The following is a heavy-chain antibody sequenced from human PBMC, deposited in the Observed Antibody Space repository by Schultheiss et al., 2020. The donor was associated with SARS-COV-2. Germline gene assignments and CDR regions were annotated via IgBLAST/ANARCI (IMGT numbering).Heavy chain of an antibody. D-gene: IGHD3-10*01. V-gene: IGHV3-33*06. J-gene: IGHJ4*02. CDR3: AKDQEGSYFDY. Sequence: GGSLRLSCAASGFTFSTYALHWVRQAPGKGLEWVSVIWFDGSSEFYTDSVRGRFSISRDNSKNTLYLQMNSLRAEDTAVYYCAKDQEGSYFDYWGQGTLVTVSS. CDR1: GFTFSTYA. CDR2: IWFDGSSE.